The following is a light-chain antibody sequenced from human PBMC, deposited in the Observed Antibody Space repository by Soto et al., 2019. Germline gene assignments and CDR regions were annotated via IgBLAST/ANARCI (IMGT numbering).Light chain of an antibody. Sequence: EIVLTQSPATLSLSPGERATLSCRASQSISSYLAWYQQKPGQAPRLLIYDASNRATGIPARFRGSGSGTDFTLTISSLEPEDFVVYYCHQRSNWPLTFGGGTKVDIK. J-gene: IGKJ4*01. V-gene: IGKV3-11*01. CDR3: HQRSNWPLT. CDR1: QSISSY. CDR2: DAS.